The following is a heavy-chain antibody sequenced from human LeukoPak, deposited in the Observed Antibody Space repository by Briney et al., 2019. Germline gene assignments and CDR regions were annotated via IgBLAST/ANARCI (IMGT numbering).Heavy chain of an antibody. J-gene: IGHJ4*02. V-gene: IGHV3-53*01. CDR2: IYSGGST. CDR3: ATDYYGSGSTYY. D-gene: IGHD3-10*01. CDR1: GFTVSSNY. Sequence: GGSLRLSCAASGFTVSSNYMSWVRQAPGKGLEWVSVIYSGGSTYYADSVKGRFTISRDNSKNTLYLQMNSLRAEDTAVYYCATDYYGSGSTYYWGQGTLVTVSS.